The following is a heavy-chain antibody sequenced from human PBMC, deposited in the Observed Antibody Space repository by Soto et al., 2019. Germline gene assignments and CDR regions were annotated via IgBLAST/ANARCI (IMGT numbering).Heavy chain of an antibody. CDR2: IYYSGST. Sequence: SETLSLTCTVSGGSISSYYWSWIRQPPGKGLEWIGYIYYSGSTNYNPSLKSRVTISVDTSKNQFSLKLNSVTAADTAMYYCARHRHYYDSSGPKAFGFRERRFDFDYWGRGTLVTVSS. CDR1: GGSISSYY. V-gene: IGHV4-59*08. D-gene: IGHD3-22*01. CDR3: ARHRHYYDSSGPKAFGFRERRFDFDY. J-gene: IGHJ4*02.